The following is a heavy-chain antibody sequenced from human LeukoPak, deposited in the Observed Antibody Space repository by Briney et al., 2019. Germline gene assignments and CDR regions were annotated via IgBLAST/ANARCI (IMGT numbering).Heavy chain of an antibody. CDR3: ARNVVVVAATQPYYFDY. Sequence: SETLSLTCAVYGGSFSGYYWSWIREPPGKGLEWIGGINHSGSTNYNPSLKSRVTISVDTSKNQFSLKLSSVTAADTAVYYCARNVVVVAATQPYYFDYWGQGTLVTVSS. CDR1: GGSFSGYY. CDR2: INHSGST. V-gene: IGHV4-34*01. D-gene: IGHD2-15*01. J-gene: IGHJ4*02.